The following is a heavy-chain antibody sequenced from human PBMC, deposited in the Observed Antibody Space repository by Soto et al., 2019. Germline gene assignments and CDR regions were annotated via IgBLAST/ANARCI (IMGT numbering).Heavy chain of an antibody. D-gene: IGHD3-22*01. CDR1: GGTFRSYS. CDR2: IIPIFDIT. CDR3: ARPDEGGYSSNHHYYYALAA. Sequence: QVQLVQSGAEVKKPGSSVKVSCKASGGTFRSYSISWVRQAPGQGLEWMGGIIPIFDITNYAQKFQGRVTITADESTSTAYMELSSLGSDDTAVYYCARPDEGGYSSNHHYYYALAAWGQGTTVTV. V-gene: IGHV1-69*01. J-gene: IGHJ6*02.